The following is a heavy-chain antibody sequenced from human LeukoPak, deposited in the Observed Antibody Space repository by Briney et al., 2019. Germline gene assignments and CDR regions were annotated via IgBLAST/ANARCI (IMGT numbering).Heavy chain of an antibody. V-gene: IGHV1-69*13. CDR1: GGTFSSYA. J-gene: IGHJ6*02. CDR3: ASLLRVSYGMDV. D-gene: IGHD1-26*01. CDR2: IIPIFGTA. Sequence: SVKVSCKASGGTFSSYAISWVRQAPGQGLEWMGGIIPIFGTANYAQKFQGRVTITADESTSTAYMELSSLRSEDTAVYYSASLLRVSYGMDVWGQGTTVTVSS.